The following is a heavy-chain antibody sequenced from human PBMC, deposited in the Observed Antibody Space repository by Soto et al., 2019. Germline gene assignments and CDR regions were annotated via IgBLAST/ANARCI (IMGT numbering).Heavy chain of an antibody. CDR3: ARDITGGDDY. V-gene: IGHV3-30-3*01. J-gene: IGHJ4*02. CDR1: GFTFSSYA. D-gene: IGHD3-16*01. Sequence: QVQLVESGGGVVQPGRSLRLSCAASGFTFSSYAMHWVRQAPGKGLEWVAVISYDGSNKYYADSVKGRVTISRDNSQNTLYMQMNSLRAEDTAVYYCARDITGGDDYWGQGTLVTVAS. CDR2: ISYDGSNK.